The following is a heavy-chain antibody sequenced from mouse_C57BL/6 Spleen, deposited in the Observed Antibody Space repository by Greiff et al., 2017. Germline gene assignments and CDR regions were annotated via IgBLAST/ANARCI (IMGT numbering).Heavy chain of an antibody. V-gene: IGHV5-17*01. Sequence: DVMLVESGGGLVKPGGSLKLSCAASGFPFSDYGMHWVRQAPEKGLEWVAYISSGSSTIYYADTVKGRFTISRDNAKNTLFLQMTSLRSEDTAIYYCARRGGSSYDWGDYWGQGTSVTVSS. CDR1: GFPFSDYG. CDR2: ISSGSSTI. CDR3: ARRGGSSYDWGDY. J-gene: IGHJ4*01. D-gene: IGHD1-1*01.